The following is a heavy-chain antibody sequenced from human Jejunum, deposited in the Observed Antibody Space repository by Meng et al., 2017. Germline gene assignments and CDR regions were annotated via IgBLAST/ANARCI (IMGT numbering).Heavy chain of an antibody. CDR2: INPHNGHN. Sequence: ASVMVSCKASGYIFSGYNINWVLQPPGQGLEWMGWINPHNGHNNYAQNLQGRVTSTLDTSTSTAYMEPRSLRSDDTAVYYCARDRGNGWYAYWGQGTLVTVSS. V-gene: IGHV1-18*04. CDR3: ARDRGNGWYAY. CDR1: GYIFSGYN. J-gene: IGHJ4*02. D-gene: IGHD6-19*01.